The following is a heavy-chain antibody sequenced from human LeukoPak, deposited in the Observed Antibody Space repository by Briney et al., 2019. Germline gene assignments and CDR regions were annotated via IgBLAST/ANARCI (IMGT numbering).Heavy chain of an antibody. V-gene: IGHV1-2*02. J-gene: IGHJ4*02. CDR2: INPKSGAT. CDR3: ARDRQGDGFAYFDF. Sequence: GASVKVSCKASGYSFSDYLTHWVRQAPGQGLEWMGWINPKSGATSSAQKFQGRVTVTRDTSISAVYMELTTLRSDDTAVYFCARDRQGDGFAYFDFWGQGTLVTVSS. D-gene: IGHD5-24*01. CDR1: GYSFSDYL.